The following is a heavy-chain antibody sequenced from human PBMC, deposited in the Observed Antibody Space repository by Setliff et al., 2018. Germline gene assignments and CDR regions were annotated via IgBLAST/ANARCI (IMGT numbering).Heavy chain of an antibody. V-gene: IGHV4-61*02. CDR3: AHIAGGGNPPRHDY. CDR1: GGSISSGSYY. D-gene: IGHD2-15*01. Sequence: SETLSLTCTVSGGSISSGSYYWSWIRQPAGRGLEWIGRIYTSGSTNYNPSLKSRVTISVDTSKNQFSLKLSSVTAADTATYYCAHIAGGGNPPRHDYWGQGTLVTVSS. CDR2: IYTSGST. J-gene: IGHJ4*02.